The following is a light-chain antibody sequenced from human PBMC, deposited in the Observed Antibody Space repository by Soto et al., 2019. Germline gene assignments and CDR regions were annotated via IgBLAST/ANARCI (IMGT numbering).Light chain of an antibody. Sequence: EIVLTQSPVTLSLSPGERASLSCRASQSIASHLAWYQQKPVQAPRLLIHDASSRATGIPARFSGSGSGTDFTLTISSLEPEDFAVYYCQQRNNWPPSITFGPGTRLEIK. V-gene: IGKV3-11*01. J-gene: IGKJ5*01. CDR1: QSIASH. CDR2: DAS. CDR3: QQRNNWPPSIT.